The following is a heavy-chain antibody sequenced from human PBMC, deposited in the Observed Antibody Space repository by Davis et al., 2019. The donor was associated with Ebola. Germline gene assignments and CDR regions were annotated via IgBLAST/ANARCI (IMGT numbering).Heavy chain of an antibody. CDR1: GFSLSTSGVG. CDR3: AHVRARLRLGELSPSYYYGMDV. Sequence: SGPTLVKPTQTLTLTCTFSGFSLSTSGVGVGWIRQPPGKALEWLALIYWDDDKRYSPSLKSRLTITKDTSKNQVVLTITNMDPVDTATYYCAHVRARLRLGELSPSYYYGMDVWGQGTTVTVSS. J-gene: IGHJ6*02. D-gene: IGHD3-16*02. V-gene: IGHV2-5*02. CDR2: IYWDDDK.